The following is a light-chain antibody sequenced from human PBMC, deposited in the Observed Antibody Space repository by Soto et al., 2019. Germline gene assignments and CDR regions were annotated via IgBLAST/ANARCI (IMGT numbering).Light chain of an antibody. CDR2: DAS. CDR3: QQYNIWPRWT. Sequence: EMEMTQSPATLSLSPGERATLSCWASQSVSSDLAWYQQKPGQAPRLLIYDASTRATGVPARFSGSGSGTEFTLTISGLQSEDSAVYYCQQYNIWPRWTFGQGTKVDIK. J-gene: IGKJ1*01. V-gene: IGKV3-15*01. CDR1: QSVSSD.